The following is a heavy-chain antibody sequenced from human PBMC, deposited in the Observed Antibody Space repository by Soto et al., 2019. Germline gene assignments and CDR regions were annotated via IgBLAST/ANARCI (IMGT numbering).Heavy chain of an antibody. D-gene: IGHD3-22*01. J-gene: IGHJ3*02. CDR2: IWYDGSNK. CDR3: ARDQRPSYYYDSSRRRTAFDI. V-gene: IGHV3-33*01. CDR1: GFTFSSYG. Sequence: GGSVRRSCAASGFTFSSYGMHWVRQAPGKGLEWVAVIWYDGSNKYYADSVKGRFTISRDNAKNSLYLQMNSLRDEDTAVYYCARDQRPSYYYDSSRRRTAFDIWGQGPMVNVSS.